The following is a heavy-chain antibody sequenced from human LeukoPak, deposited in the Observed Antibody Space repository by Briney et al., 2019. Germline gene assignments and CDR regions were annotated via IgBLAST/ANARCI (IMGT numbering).Heavy chain of an antibody. Sequence: ASVKVSCKASGYTFTSYGISWVRQAPGQGLEWMGWISAYNGNTNYAQKLQGRVTMTTDTSTSTAYMELRNLRSDDTAVYYCARAAAAGTNDWFDPWGQGTLVTVSS. V-gene: IGHV1-18*01. D-gene: IGHD6-13*01. CDR2: ISAYNGNT. CDR3: ARAAAAGTNDWFDP. CDR1: GYTFTSYG. J-gene: IGHJ5*02.